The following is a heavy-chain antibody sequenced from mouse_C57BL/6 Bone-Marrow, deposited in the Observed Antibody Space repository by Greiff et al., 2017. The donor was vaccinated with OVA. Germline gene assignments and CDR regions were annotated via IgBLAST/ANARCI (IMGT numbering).Heavy chain of an antibody. D-gene: IGHD2-5*01. CDR2: FYPRSGNI. CDR1: GYTFTSYG. V-gene: IGHV1-81*01. J-gene: IGHJ3*01. Sequence: VQLQQSGAELARPGASVKLSCKASGYTFTSYGLSWVKQRTGQGLEWIGEFYPRSGNIYYNEKFKGKATLPADKSSSPAYMELRSLTSEDSAVYFCARKGAYYSNYVPFAYWGQGTLVTVSA. CDR3: ARKGAYYSNYVPFAY.